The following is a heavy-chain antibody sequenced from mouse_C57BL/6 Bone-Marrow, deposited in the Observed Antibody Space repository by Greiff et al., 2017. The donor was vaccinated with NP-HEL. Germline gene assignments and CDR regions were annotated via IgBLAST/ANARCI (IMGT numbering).Heavy chain of an antibody. CDR3: ARSPSYDYEGYYFDY. Sequence: QVQLQQPGAELVRPGSSVKLSCKASGYTFTSYWMDWVKQRPGQGLEWIGNIYPSDSETHYNQKFKDKATLTVDKSSSTAYMQLSSLTSEDSAVYYCARSPSYDYEGYYFDYWGQGTTLTVSS. CDR1: GYTFTSYW. J-gene: IGHJ2*01. V-gene: IGHV1-61*01. CDR2: IYPSDSET. D-gene: IGHD2-4*01.